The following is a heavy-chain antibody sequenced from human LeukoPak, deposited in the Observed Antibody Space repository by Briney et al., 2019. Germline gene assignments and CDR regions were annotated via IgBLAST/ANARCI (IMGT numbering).Heavy chain of an antibody. Sequence: SVKVSCKASGGTFSSYAISWVRQAPGQGLEWMGGIIPIFGTTNYAQKFQGRVTITADESTSTAYMELSSLRSEDTAVYYCARDLPAARYYYYYMDVWGKGTTVTVSS. D-gene: IGHD6-6*01. V-gene: IGHV1-69*13. CDR1: GGTFSSYA. J-gene: IGHJ6*03. CDR2: IIPIFGTT. CDR3: ARDLPAARYYYYYMDV.